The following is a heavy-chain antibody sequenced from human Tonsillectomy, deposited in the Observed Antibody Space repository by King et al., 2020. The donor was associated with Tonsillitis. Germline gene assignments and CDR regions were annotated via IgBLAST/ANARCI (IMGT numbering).Heavy chain of an antibody. V-gene: IGHV3-30*02. CDR1: GFTFTSYG. Sequence: VQLVESGGGVVQPGGSLRLSCAASGFTFTSYGMHWIRQAPGKGLEWVTFTQYDGSNNYYADSVKGRFSISRDNSKNTLYLQMNSLRAEDTAVYYCAKYHGVGAGGVLYFDCWGQGTLVTVSS. J-gene: IGHJ4*02. CDR3: AKYHGVGAGGVLYFDC. D-gene: IGHD1-26*01. CDR2: TQYDGSNN.